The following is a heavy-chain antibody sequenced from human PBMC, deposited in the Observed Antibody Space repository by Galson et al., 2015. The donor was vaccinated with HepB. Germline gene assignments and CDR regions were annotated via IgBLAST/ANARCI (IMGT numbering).Heavy chain of an antibody. CDR3: AKSSIAAAGRNWFDP. Sequence: SLRLSCAASGFTFDDYAMHWVRQAPGKGLEWVSGISWNSGSIGYADSVKGRFTISRDNAKNSLYLQMNSLRAEDTALYYCAKSSIAAAGRNWFDPWGQGTLVTVSS. V-gene: IGHV3-9*01. J-gene: IGHJ5*02. CDR1: GFTFDDYA. D-gene: IGHD6-13*01. CDR2: ISWNSGSI.